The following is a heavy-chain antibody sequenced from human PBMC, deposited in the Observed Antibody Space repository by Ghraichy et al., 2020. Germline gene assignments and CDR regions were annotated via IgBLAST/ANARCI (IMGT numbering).Heavy chain of an antibody. Sequence: SQTLSLTCAVSGGSISSGGYSWSWIRQPPGKGLEWIGYIYHSGSTYYNPSLKSRVTISVDRSKNQFSLKLSSVTAADTAVYYCARRDQAYCGGDCYSGFDYWGQGTLVTVSS. CDR2: IYHSGST. CDR3: ARRDQAYCGGDCYSGFDY. J-gene: IGHJ4*02. D-gene: IGHD2-21*02. CDR1: GGSISSGGYS. V-gene: IGHV4-30-2*01.